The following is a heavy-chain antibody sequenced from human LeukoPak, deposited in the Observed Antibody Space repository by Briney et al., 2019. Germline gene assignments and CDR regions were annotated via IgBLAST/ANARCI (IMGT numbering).Heavy chain of an antibody. CDR2: INPSGGST. CDR3: ARVSGGMWYQLLSHQSGAFDI. V-gene: IGHV1-46*01. Sequence: ASVKVSCKASGYTFTSYYMHWVRQAPGQGLEWMGIINPSGGSTSYAQKFQGRVTMTRDTSTSTAYMELSSLRSEDTAVYYCARVSGGMWYQLLSHQSGAFDIWGQGTMVTVSS. D-gene: IGHD2-2*01. J-gene: IGHJ3*02. CDR1: GYTFTSYY.